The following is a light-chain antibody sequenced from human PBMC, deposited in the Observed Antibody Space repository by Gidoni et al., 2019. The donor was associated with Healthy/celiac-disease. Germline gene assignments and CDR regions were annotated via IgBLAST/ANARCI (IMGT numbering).Light chain of an antibody. Sequence: QSALTQPAVVSGYTGQPITISCTRPISDVVRNHYVSWYQQHPVKSPKLMIYDVSTLPSGVSNRFSGSKSGNTASLTISGLQAEDEADYYCSSYTSSSTLVVFGGGTKLTVL. V-gene: IGLV2-14*03. CDR3: SSYTSSSTLVV. CDR1: ISDVVRNHY. CDR2: DVS. J-gene: IGLJ2*01.